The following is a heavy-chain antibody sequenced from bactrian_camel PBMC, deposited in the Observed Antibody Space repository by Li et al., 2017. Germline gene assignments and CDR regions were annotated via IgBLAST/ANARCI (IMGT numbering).Heavy chain of an antibody. CDR3: AATSALFSVRAKWNQADFDY. CDR2: VDRDGYT. D-gene: IGHD2*01. CDR1: GNTYSSYC. V-gene: IGHV3S53*01. J-gene: IGHJ6*01. Sequence: HVQLVESGGGSVQSGGSLRLSCAASGNTYSSYCMAWFRQAPGKEREGVAVVDRDGYTNYADSVKGRFTISQDNAKNTLYLQMNSLKPEDTAMYYCAATSALFSVRAKWNQADFDYWGQGTQVTVS.